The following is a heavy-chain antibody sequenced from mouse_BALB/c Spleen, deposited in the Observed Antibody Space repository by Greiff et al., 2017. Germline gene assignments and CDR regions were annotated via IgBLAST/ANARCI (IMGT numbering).Heavy chain of an antibody. V-gene: IGHV1-4*01. J-gene: IGHJ3*01. CDR2: INPSSGYT. CDR1: GYTFTSYT. Sequence: QVQLQESGAELARPGASVKMSCKASGYTFTSYTMHWVKQRPGQGLEWIGYINPSSGYTNYNQKFKDKATLTADKSSSTAYMQLSSLTSEDSAVYYCARSGYGNYNFAYWGQGTLVTVSA. CDR3: ARSGYGNYNFAY. D-gene: IGHD2-10*02.